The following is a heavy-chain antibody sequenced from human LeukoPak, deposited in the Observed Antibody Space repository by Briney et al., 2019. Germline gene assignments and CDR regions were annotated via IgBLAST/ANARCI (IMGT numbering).Heavy chain of an antibody. D-gene: IGHD2-15*01. CDR3: ARDRGGYCSGGSCYKYFDY. J-gene: IGHJ4*02. CDR1: GFTFSSYS. V-gene: IGHV3-21*01. CDR2: IGSSSSYI. Sequence: PGGSLRLSCAASGFTFSSYSMNWVRQAPGKGLEWVSSIGSSSSYIYYADSVKGRFTISRDNAKNSLYLQMNSLRAEDTAVYYCARDRGGYCSGGSCYKYFDYWGQGTLVTVSS.